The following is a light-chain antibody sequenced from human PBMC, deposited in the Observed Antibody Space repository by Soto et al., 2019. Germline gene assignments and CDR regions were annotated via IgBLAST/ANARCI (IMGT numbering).Light chain of an antibody. CDR2: DDT. CDR3: CSYAGSRTFVI. V-gene: IGLV2-23*02. CDR1: SSDVGSYNL. J-gene: IGLJ2*01. Sequence: QSALTQPASVSGSPGQSITISCTGTSSDVGSYNLVSWYQHHPGKAPKLMICDDTERPSGVSNRFSGSKSGNTASLTISGLQGEDEADYYCCSYAGSRTFVIFGGGTKVTVL.